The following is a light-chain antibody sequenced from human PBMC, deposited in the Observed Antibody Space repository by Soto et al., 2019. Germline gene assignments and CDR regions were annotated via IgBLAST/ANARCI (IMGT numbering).Light chain of an antibody. CDR3: QQRSNWPGT. CDR2: GAS. J-gene: IGKJ3*01. CDR1: QSVNTKY. Sequence: EIVLPQSPGTLSLSPGESATLSCRASQSVNTKYLAWYQQKPGQAPRLLISGASSRATGIPDRFSGSGSGTDFTLTISRLEPEDFAVYYCQQRSNWPGTFGPGTKVDIK. V-gene: IGKV3D-20*02.